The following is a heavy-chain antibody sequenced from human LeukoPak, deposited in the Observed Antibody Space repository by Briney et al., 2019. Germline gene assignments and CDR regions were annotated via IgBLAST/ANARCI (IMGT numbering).Heavy chain of an antibody. CDR2: IYYSGST. Sequence: SETLSLTCTVSGGSISSGDYYWSWIRQPPGKGLEWIGYIYYSGSTYYNPSLKSRVTISVDTSKNQFSLKLSSVTAADTAVYYCASSQRDFWSSYYLDYWGQGTLVTVSS. D-gene: IGHD3-3*01. CDR3: ASSQRDFWSSYYLDY. CDR1: GGSISSGDYY. V-gene: IGHV4-30-4*08. J-gene: IGHJ4*02.